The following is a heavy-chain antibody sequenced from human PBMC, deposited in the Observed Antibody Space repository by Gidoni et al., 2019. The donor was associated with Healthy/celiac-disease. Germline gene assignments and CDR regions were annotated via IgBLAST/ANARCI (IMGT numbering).Heavy chain of an antibody. V-gene: IGHV1-69*01. CDR2: GTA. Sequence: GTANYAQKFQGRVTITADESTSTAYMELSSLRSEDTAVYYCARVNGKLRVPRGAFDIWGQGTMVTVSS. CDR3: ARVNGKLRVPRGAFDI. J-gene: IGHJ3*02. D-gene: IGHD2-8*01.